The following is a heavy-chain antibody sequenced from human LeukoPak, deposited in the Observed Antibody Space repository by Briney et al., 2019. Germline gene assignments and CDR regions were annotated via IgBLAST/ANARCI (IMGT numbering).Heavy chain of an antibody. CDR2: ISRDGAGT. Sequence: PGGSLRLSCSASGFSFSSSAMHWVRQAPGKGLEYVSAISRDGAGTYYADSVKDRDTISRDNSKNTLYLQMSSLTPEDTAVYYCVKGVQGIRGSNSWEYFQHWGQGTLVTVSS. J-gene: IGHJ1*01. V-gene: IGHV3-64D*06. CDR3: VKGVQGIRGSNSWEYFQH. D-gene: IGHD3-10*01. CDR1: GFSFSSSA.